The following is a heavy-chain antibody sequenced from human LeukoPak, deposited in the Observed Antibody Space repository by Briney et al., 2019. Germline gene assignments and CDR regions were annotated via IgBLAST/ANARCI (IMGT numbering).Heavy chain of an antibody. Sequence: GGSLRLSCAASGLIVSSNYMNWVRQAPGKGLEWVSVIYSGGSTYYADSVKGRFTISRDNSKNNLYLQMNGLRVEGTAVYFCARYDLRGAFDIWGQGTMVTVFS. CDR3: ARYDLRGAFDI. J-gene: IGHJ3*02. CDR2: IYSGGST. CDR1: GLIVSSNY. D-gene: IGHD4-17*01. V-gene: IGHV3-53*01.